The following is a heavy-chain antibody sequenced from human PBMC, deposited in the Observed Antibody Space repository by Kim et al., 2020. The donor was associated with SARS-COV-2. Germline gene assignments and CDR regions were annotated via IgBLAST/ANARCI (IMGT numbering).Heavy chain of an antibody. V-gene: IGHV3-23*01. J-gene: IGHJ4*03. D-gene: IGHD3-10*01. CDR3: AKIPPVSLVGGLFHEFFYFYY. CDR1: GFTFSKNA. Sequence: GGSLRLSCAASGFTFSKNAMIWVRQAPGRVLEWVSGISGSGGSTFYADSVKGRFSTSRDNSKSTLYLQLSSLRVEYTSVYFCAKIPPVSLVGGLFHEFFYFYYWGPGTLVTVSS. CDR2: ISGSGGST.